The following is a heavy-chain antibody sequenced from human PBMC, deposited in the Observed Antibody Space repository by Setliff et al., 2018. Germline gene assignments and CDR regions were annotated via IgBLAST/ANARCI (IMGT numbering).Heavy chain of an antibody. CDR2: INPSGGST. Sequence: ASVKVSCKASGYTFTDYYMHWVRQAPGQGLEWMGIINPSGGSTSYAQKFQGRVTITADESTSTAYMELSSLRSEDTAVYYCARDRPPMVRGVIIGTTRYYYGMDVWGQGTAVTVSS. CDR3: ARDRPPMVRGVIIGTTRYYYGMDV. J-gene: IGHJ6*02. CDR1: GYTFTDYY. V-gene: IGHV1-46*01. D-gene: IGHD3-10*01.